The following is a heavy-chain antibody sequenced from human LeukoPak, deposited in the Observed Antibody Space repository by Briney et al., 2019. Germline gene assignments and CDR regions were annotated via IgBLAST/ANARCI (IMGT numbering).Heavy chain of an antibody. D-gene: IGHD4-17*01. CDR3: ALRYGDYGIA. V-gene: IGHV3-7*03. Sequence: GGSLRLSCAASGFTFSNYWMSWVRQAPGKGLEWVANIKQDGSEKYYVDSVKGRFTISRDNAKNSLYLQMNSLRAEDTAVYYCALRYGDYGIAWGQGTLVTVSS. CDR2: IKQDGSEK. J-gene: IGHJ5*02. CDR1: GFTFSNYW.